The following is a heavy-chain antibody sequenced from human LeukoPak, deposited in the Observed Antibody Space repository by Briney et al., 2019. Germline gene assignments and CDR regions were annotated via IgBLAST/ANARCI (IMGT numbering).Heavy chain of an antibody. Sequence: GGSLRLSCAASGFTFSSYSMNWVRQAPGKGLEWVSSISSSSSYIYYADSVKGRFTISRDNAKNSLYLQMNSLRAEDTAVHYCARDHGYSYGYSFDYWGQGTLVTVSS. CDR2: ISSSSSYI. CDR3: ARDHGYSYGYSFDY. D-gene: IGHD5-18*01. J-gene: IGHJ4*02. V-gene: IGHV3-21*01. CDR1: GFTFSSYS.